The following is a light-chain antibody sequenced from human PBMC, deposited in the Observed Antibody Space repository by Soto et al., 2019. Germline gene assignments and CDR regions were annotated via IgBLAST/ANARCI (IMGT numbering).Light chain of an antibody. CDR1: SSDVGNYNY. V-gene: IGLV2-14*01. Sequence: QSVLTQPASVSGSPGQSITISCTGTSSDVGNYNYVSWYQQHPAKAPKLMIYDVSNRPSGVSNRFSGSKSGNTASLTISGLQAEDEADYYCSSYTTSGTRVVGTGTKVTVL. CDR2: DVS. J-gene: IGLJ1*01. CDR3: SSYTTSGTRV.